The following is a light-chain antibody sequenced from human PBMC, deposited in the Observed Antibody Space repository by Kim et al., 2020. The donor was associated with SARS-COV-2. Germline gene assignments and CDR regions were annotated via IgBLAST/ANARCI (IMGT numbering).Light chain of an antibody. J-gene: IGLJ3*02. V-gene: IGLV6-57*01. CDR1: SGGIASND. Sequence: TVPLSLTLSSGGIASNDVQWYQQRPGSSPTTVVYDDNQSPPWVPDRFSGSIDSSSNSASLTISGLKAEDEADYYCQSYDSSNPLVFGGGTQLTVL. CDR3: QSYDSSNPLV. CDR2: DDN.